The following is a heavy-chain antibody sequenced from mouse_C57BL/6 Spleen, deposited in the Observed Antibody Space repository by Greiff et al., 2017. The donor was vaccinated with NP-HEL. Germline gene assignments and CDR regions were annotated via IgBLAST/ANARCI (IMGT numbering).Heavy chain of an antibody. V-gene: IGHV1-52*01. D-gene: IGHD1-1*01. CDR2: IDPSGSET. CDR3: AREDYGRSLSIGMDY. Sequence: QVQLQQPGAELVRPGSSVKLSCKASGYTFTSYWMHWVKQRPIQGLEWIGNIDPSGSETHYNQKFKDKATLTVDKSSSTAYMQLSSLTSEYSAVYYCAREDYGRSLSIGMDYWGQGTSVTVSS. CDR1: GYTFTSYW. J-gene: IGHJ4*01.